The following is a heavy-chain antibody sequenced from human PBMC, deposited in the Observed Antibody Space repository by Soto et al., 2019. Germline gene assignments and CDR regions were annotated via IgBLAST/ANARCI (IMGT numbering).Heavy chain of an antibody. CDR3: ARDKVYCSSTSCINWFDP. Sequence: QLQLQESGSGLVKPSQTLSLTCAVSGGSISRGGYSWSWIRQTPGKGLEWMGYIYHSGSTYYNPSLKSRVTISVDRSKNQFSLKLSSVTAADTVVYYCARDKVYCSSTSCINWFDPWGQGTLVTVSS. CDR2: IYHSGST. D-gene: IGHD2-2*01. V-gene: IGHV4-30-2*01. CDR1: GGSISRGGYS. J-gene: IGHJ5*02.